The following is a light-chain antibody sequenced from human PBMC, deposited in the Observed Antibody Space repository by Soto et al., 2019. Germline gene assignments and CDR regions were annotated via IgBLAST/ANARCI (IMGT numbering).Light chain of an antibody. J-gene: IGLJ1*01. Sequence: QSALTQPASVSGSPGQSITISCTGTNSDVGGYNFVSWYQQHPGKAPKLMIHEVSNRPSGVSNRFSGAKSGNTASLTISGLQAEDEADYYCSSYISSSSIYVFGTGTKVTVL. V-gene: IGLV2-14*01. CDR2: EVS. CDR1: NSDVGGYNF. CDR3: SSYISSSSIYV.